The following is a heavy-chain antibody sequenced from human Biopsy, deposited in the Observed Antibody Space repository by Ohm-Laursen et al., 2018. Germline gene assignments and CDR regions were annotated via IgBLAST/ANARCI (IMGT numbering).Heavy chain of an antibody. J-gene: IGHJ4*01. Sequence: SETLSLTCAVSGGSISGYYWSWIRQPPGKGLEWIGEINHRGYTDYNASLKGRVSISVDTSKKQLSLNLTPVTAADTAVFYCARSGQWARYYFDYWGHGTLVTVSP. CDR3: ARSGQWARYYFDY. CDR2: INHRGYT. D-gene: IGHD6-19*01. CDR1: GGSISGYY. V-gene: IGHV4-34*01.